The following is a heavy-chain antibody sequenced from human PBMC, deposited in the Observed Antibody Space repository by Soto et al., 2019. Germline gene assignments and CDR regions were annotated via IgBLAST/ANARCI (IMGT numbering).Heavy chain of an antibody. J-gene: IGHJ4*02. CDR3: ARGRTYYYDRSRYYSRDFEY. Sequence: ASVKVSCKASGYTFTGYYMHWVRQAPGQGLEWMGWINPNSGGTNYAQKFQGWVTMTRDTSISTAYMELSRLRSDDTAVYYCARGRTYYYDRSRYYSRDFEYWGQATLVSVSS. CDR2: INPNSGGT. V-gene: IGHV1-2*04. CDR1: GYTFTGYY. D-gene: IGHD3-22*01.